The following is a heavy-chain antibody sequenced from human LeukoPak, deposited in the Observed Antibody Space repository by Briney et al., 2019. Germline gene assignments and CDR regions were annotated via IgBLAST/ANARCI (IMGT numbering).Heavy chain of an antibody. CDR1: GYTFTSYY. D-gene: IGHD5-18*01. CDR3: ARDDPWDTAMVTGNAFDI. J-gene: IGHJ3*02. Sequence: ASVMVSCKASGYTFTSYYMHWVRQAPGQGLEWMGIINPSGGSTSYAQKFQGRVTMTRDTSTSTVYMELSSLRSEDTAVYYCARDDPWDTAMVTGNAFDIWGQGTMVTVSS. V-gene: IGHV1-46*01. CDR2: INPSGGST.